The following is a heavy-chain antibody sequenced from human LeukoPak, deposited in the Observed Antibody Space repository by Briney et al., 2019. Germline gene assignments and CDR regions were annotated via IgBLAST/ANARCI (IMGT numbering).Heavy chain of an antibody. CDR2: ISTRGST. V-gene: IGHV4-59*10. J-gene: IGHJ3*02. D-gene: IGHD6-13*01. CDR1: GGSFTDYY. CDR3: ARDLLRGESGSWFEGFDI. Sequence: PSETLSLTCAVYGGSFTDYYWSWIRQPAGKGLEWIGRISTRGSTNYNTSLKSRLTLSIDTSNNQFSLSLNSVTAADTAIYYCARDLLRGESGSWFEGFDIWGQGTKVTVSS.